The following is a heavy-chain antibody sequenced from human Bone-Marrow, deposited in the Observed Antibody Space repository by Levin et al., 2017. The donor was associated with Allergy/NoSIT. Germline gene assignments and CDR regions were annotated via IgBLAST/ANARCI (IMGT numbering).Heavy chain of an antibody. Sequence: GESLKISCQASGYTFTSYGISWVRQAPGQGLEWMGWISAYNGNTNYAQKLQGRVTMTTDTSTSTAYMELRSLRSDDTAVYYCARYCSGGSCYSDNGMDGWGQGTTVTVSS. V-gene: IGHV1-18*01. J-gene: IGHJ6*02. CDR1: GYTFTSYG. CDR3: ARYCSGGSCYSDNGMDG. CDR2: ISAYNGNT. D-gene: IGHD2-15*01.